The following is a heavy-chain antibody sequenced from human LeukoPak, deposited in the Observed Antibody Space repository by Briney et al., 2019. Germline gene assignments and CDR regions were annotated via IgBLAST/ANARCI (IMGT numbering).Heavy chain of an antibody. CDR1: GFTFSSYW. D-gene: IGHD6-19*01. CDR3: ARDFEISSG. J-gene: IGHJ4*02. V-gene: IGHV3-7*01. Sequence: GGSLRLSCVASGFTFSSYWMSWVRQAPGKGLEWVANIKQDDSEKSKNSLYLQMNSLRAEDTAVYYCARDFEISSGWGQGTLVTVSS. CDR2: IKQDDSEK.